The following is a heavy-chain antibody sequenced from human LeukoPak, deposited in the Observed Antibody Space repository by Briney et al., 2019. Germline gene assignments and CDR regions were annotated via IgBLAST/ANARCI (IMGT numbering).Heavy chain of an antibody. J-gene: IGHJ6*02. D-gene: IGHD6-19*01. CDR3: VKDLYSSGWYVGYYYYGLDV. CDR2: ISYDGSNK. V-gene: IGHV3-30*18. Sequence: GGSLRLSCAASGFTFSAYGMHWVRQAPGKGLEWVAVISYDGSNKYYADSVKGRFTISRDNSKNTLYLQLNSQRAEDTAVYYCVKDLYSSGWYVGYYYYGLDVWGQGTTVTVSS. CDR1: GFTFSAYG.